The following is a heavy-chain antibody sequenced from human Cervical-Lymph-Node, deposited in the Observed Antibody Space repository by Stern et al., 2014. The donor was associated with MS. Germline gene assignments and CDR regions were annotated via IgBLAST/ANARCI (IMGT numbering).Heavy chain of an antibody. CDR2: IFHSGST. Sequence: VQLEESGPGLVKPSGTLSLTCAVSGDSISSNSWWSWVRQTPGKGLEWIGEIFHSGSTNYNPSLKSRVTISVDKSENQFSLKLSSVTAADTAVYYCERARKSPYYESSGYFENWGQGTLVTVSS. CDR1: GDSISSNSW. D-gene: IGHD3-22*01. J-gene: IGHJ4*02. CDR3: ERARKSPYYESSGYFEN. V-gene: IGHV4-4*02.